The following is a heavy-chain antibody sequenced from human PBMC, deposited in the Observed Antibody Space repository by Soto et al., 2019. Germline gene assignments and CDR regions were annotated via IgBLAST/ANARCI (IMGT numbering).Heavy chain of an antibody. CDR1: GGSMSSNY. CDR2: IYYTGST. D-gene: IGHD4-17*01. V-gene: IGHV4-59*01. Sequence: SETLSLTCTVSGGSMSSNYWTWIRQSPGKGLEWIGYIYYTGSTKYNPSLKSRVTISLDTSKNQFSLRLTSVTSADTAVYYCARGGSYGDFFDYWGQGAQVTVSS. CDR3: ARGGSYGDFFDY. J-gene: IGHJ4*02.